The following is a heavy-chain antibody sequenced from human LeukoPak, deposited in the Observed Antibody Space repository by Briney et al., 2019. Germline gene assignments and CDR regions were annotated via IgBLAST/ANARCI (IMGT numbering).Heavy chain of an antibody. J-gene: IGHJ4*02. D-gene: IGHD6-13*01. V-gene: IGHV3-53*01. Sequence: GGSLRLSCTASGFTVSNIYMNWVRQVRGKGLEWAALIYSGGTTNYADSVKGRFTISRDNSKNTLYLQMTNVRVEDTAVYYCARDPPGIAASVSGGWGQGTLVTVSS. CDR3: ARDPPGIAASVSGG. CDR1: GFTVSNIY. CDR2: IYSGGTT.